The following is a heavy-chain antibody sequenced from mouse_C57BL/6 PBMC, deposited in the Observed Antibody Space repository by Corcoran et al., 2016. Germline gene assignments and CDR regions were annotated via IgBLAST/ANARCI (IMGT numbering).Heavy chain of an antibody. J-gene: IGHJ1*03. Sequence: QIQLVQSGPELKKPGETVKISCKASGYTFTTYGMSWVKQAPGKGLKWMGWINTYSGVPTYADDFKGRFAFSLETSASTAYLQINNLKNEDTATYFGARRGYGSSYWYFDVWGTGTTVTVSS. D-gene: IGHD1-1*01. V-gene: IGHV9-3*01. CDR1: GYTFTTYG. CDR2: INTYSGVP. CDR3: ARRGYGSSYWYFDV.